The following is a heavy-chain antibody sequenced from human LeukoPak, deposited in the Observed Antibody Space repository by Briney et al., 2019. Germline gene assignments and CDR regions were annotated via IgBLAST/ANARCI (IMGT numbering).Heavy chain of an antibody. Sequence: GGSLRLSCAASGFTFSSYAMSWVRQAPGKGLEWVSVISGSGDRTYYADSVKGRFTISRDNAKNTLYLQMNSLRAEDTAVYYCARVGRIAAAGGHFDYWGQGTLVTVSS. J-gene: IGHJ4*02. CDR1: GFTFSSYA. CDR3: ARVGRIAAAGGHFDY. V-gene: IGHV3-23*01. CDR2: ISGSGDRT. D-gene: IGHD6-13*01.